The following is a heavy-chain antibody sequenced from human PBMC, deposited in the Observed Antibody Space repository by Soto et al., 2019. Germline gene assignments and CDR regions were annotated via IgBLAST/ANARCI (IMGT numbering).Heavy chain of an antibody. J-gene: IGHJ3*02. CDR2: INAGNGNT. V-gene: IGHV1-3*01. CDR1: GYTFTSYA. D-gene: IGHD2-2*01. Sequence: ASVKVSCKASGYTFTSYAMHWVRQAPGQGLEWMGWINAGNGNTKYSQKFQGRVTITRDTSASTAYMELSSLRSEDTAVYYCARDQMPGVGAFDIWGQGTMVTVSS. CDR3: ARDQMPGVGAFDI.